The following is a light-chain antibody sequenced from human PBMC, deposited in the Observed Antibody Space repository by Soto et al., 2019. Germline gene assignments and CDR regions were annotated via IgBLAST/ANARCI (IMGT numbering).Light chain of an antibody. Sequence: VLTQPASVSGSPGQSITISCTGTSSYVGGYNYVSWYQQHPGKAPKLMIYDVSNRPSGVSNRFSGSKSGNTASLTISGLHAEDEADYYCSSYTSSNTYVFGTGTKVTVL. CDR3: SSYTSSNTYV. CDR1: SSYVGGYNY. V-gene: IGLV2-14*01. CDR2: DVS. J-gene: IGLJ1*01.